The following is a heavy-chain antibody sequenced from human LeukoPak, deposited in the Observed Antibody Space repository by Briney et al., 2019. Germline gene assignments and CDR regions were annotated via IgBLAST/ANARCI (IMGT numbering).Heavy chain of an antibody. J-gene: IGHJ6*03. CDR2: INSNGSST. D-gene: IGHD3-10*01. CDR3: AKDLREYYYGSGSYYNGLNYYMDV. V-gene: IGHV3-74*01. Sequence: GGSLRLSCAASGFTFSSYWMHWVRQAPGKGLVWVSRINSNGSSTSYADSVKGRFTISRDNAKNTLYLQMNSLRAEDTAVYYCAKDLREYYYGSGSYYNGLNYYMDVWGKGTTVTISS. CDR1: GFTFSSYW.